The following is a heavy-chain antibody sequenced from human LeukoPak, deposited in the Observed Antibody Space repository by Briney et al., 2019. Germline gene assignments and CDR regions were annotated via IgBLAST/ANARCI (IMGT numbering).Heavy chain of an antibody. V-gene: IGHV3-48*04. CDR2: ISSSSSTI. J-gene: IGHJ5*02. D-gene: IGHD4-11*01. CDR1: GFTFSSYS. CDR3: ARIFDNYEDWFDP. Sequence: HPGGSLRLSCAASGFTFSSYSMNWVRQAPGKGLEWVSYISSSSSTIYYADSVKGRFTISRDNAKNSLYLQMNSLRAEDTAVYYCARIFDNYEDWFDPWGQGTLVTVSS.